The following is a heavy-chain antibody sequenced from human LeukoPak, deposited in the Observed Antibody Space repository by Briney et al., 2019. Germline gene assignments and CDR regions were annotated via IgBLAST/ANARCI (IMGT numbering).Heavy chain of an antibody. CDR2: IYYSGST. Sequence: SETLSLTCTVSGGSISSSSYYWGWIRQPPGKGLEWIGYIYYSGSTNYNPSLKSRVTISVDTSKNQFSLKLSSVTAADTAVYYCARSGIAARLSEYYYYGMDVWGQGTTVTVSS. CDR1: GGSISSSSYY. J-gene: IGHJ6*02. V-gene: IGHV4-61*05. CDR3: ARSGIAARLSEYYYYGMDV. D-gene: IGHD6-6*01.